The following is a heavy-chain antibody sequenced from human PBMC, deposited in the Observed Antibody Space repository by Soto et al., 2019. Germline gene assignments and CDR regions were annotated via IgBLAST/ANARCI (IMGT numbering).Heavy chain of an antibody. CDR2: IHHDGGT. D-gene: IGHD2-2*01. CDR3: ARMPYSYYAMDV. V-gene: IGHV4-4*02. Sequence: QVQLQESGPGLVEPAGTLSLTFAVSGGPIRSYNWWSWVRQPPGKGLEWIGEIHHDGGTNYNTSLKSRVTISVDNAKNRLSLNLNSVTAADAAIYYCARMPYSYYAMDVWGQGTTGTVSS. CDR1: GGPIRSYNW. J-gene: IGHJ6*02.